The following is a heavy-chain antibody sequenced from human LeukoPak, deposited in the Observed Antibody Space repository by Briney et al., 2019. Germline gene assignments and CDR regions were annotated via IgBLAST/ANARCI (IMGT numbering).Heavy chain of an antibody. Sequence: PGGSLRLSCAASGFTFSSYSMNWVRQAPGKGLEWVSYISSSSSTIYYADSVKGRFTISRDNAKNSLYLQMNSLRAEDTAMYYCAREKGKSAAAGFDYWGQGTLVTVSS. CDR3: AREKGKSAAAGFDY. J-gene: IGHJ4*02. V-gene: IGHV3-48*04. CDR1: GFTFSSYS. CDR2: ISSSSSTI. D-gene: IGHD6-13*01.